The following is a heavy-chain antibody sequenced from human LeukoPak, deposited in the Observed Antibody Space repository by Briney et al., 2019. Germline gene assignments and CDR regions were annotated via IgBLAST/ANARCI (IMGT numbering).Heavy chain of an antibody. D-gene: IGHD1-26*01. V-gene: IGHV3-30*18. CDR1: GFTFSSYG. CDR3: AKDRWGIVGEDAFDI. J-gene: IGHJ3*02. CDR2: ISYDGSNK. Sequence: GGSLRLSCAASGFTFSSYGMHWVRQAPGKGLEWVAVISYDGSNKYYADSVKGRFTISRDNSKNTLYLQMNSLRAEDTAVYYCAKDRWGIVGEDAFDIWGQGTMVTVSS.